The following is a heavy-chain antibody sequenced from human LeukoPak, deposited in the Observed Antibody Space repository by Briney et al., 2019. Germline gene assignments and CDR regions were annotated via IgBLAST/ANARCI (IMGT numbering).Heavy chain of an antibody. J-gene: IGHJ5*02. CDR2: IYSGGTT. CDR1: GFTVSSND. V-gene: IGHV3-53*01. CDR3: ARGPRGFDP. Sequence: GGSLRLSCEASGFTVSSNDMSGVRQAPGKGLDGVSGIYSGGTTDYADSVKGGCTISRDNSKNTLYLQMNSLRADATAVYYCARGPRGFDPWGQGTLVTVSS.